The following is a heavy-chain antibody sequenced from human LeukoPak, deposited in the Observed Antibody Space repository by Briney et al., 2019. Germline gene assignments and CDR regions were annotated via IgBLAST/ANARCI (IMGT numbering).Heavy chain of an antibody. CDR2: INHSVRT. V-gene: IGHV4-34*01. CDR3: ARGVVVVPAAITYGMEV. CDR1: GASFRAYF. Sequence: SETLSLTCTVHGASFRAYFWGWIRQPPGKGLEWIGSINHSVRTYYTPSLKGRVTISVDTSKNPFSLSVSAVTAADTAVYYCARGVVVVPAAITYGMEVWGEGSTVTVSS. D-gene: IGHD2-2*01. J-gene: IGHJ6*04.